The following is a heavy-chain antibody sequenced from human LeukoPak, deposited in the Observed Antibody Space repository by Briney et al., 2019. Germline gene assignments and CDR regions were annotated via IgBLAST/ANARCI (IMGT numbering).Heavy chain of an antibody. CDR2: ISSSSSYI. V-gene: IGHV3-21*01. D-gene: IGHD1-14*01. J-gene: IGHJ3*02. CDR3: ARGANRLSGAFDI. Sequence: GGSLRLSCAASRFTFSSYSMNWVRQAPGKGLEWVSSISSSSSYIYYADSVKGRFTISRDNAKNSLYLQMNSLRAEDTAVYYCARGANRLSGAFDIWGQGTMVTVSS. CDR1: RFTFSSYS.